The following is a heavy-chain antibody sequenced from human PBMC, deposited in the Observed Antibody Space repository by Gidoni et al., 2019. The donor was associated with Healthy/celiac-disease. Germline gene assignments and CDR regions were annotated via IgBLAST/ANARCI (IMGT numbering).Heavy chain of an antibody. D-gene: IGHD3-16*01. CDR3: AKFSGGVSGTPFFDY. V-gene: IGHV3-23*01. CDR1: GFTFSSYA. Sequence: EVQLLSSGGGLVQPGGSLRLSCSASGFTFSSYAMIWVRQAPGKGLEWVSAISGSGGSTYYADSVKGRFTISRDNSKNTLYLQMNSLRAEDTAVYYCAKFSGGVSGTPFFDYWGQGTLVTVSS. J-gene: IGHJ4*02. CDR2: ISGSGGST.